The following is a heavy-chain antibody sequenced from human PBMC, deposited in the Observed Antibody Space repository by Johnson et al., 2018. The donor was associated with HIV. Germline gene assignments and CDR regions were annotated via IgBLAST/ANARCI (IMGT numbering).Heavy chain of an antibody. CDR3: ARANLSPFGGVNDAFDV. D-gene: IGHD3-16*01. CDR1: GFTFRNYA. Sequence: QVQLVESGGGLVQPGGSLRLSCVTSGFTFRNYAMSWVRQAPKKGLEWVAAISYDGSRSDYGASVKGRFTISRDNSKNILYLQMNSLRPEDTAVYYCARANLSPFGGVNDAFDVWGQGTMVTVSS. V-gene: IGHV3-30*03. J-gene: IGHJ3*01. CDR2: ISYDGSRS.